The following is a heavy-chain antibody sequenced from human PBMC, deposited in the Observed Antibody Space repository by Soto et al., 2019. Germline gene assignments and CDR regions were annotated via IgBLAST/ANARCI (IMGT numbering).Heavy chain of an antibody. CDR2: ISTNNGNT. V-gene: IGHV1-18*04. J-gene: IGHJ4*02. CDR1: GYTFSDYD. D-gene: IGHD6-19*01. CDR3: GRVTMAVAGWAFDY. Sequence: QVQLVQSGAEVKKPGASVKVSCKASGYTFSDYDISWVRQAPGQGLEWMGWISTNNGNTDHAQKLQGRVTMTTDTSATTAYMELRSLRSDDSAVYYCGRVTMAVAGWAFDYWGQGTLVIVSS.